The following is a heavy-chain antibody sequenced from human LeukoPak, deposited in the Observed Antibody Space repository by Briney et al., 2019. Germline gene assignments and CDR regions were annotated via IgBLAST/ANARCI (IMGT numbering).Heavy chain of an antibody. CDR2: IYYSGST. CDR3: ARDPRGGTSRDNWFDP. V-gene: IGHV4-59*01. Sequence: PSETLSLTCTVSGGSISSYYWSWIRQPPGKGLEWIGYIYYSGSTNYNPSLKSRVTISVDTSKNQFSLKLNSVAAADTAVYYCARDPRGGTSRDNWFDPWGQGTLVTVSS. CDR1: GGSISSYY. J-gene: IGHJ5*02. D-gene: IGHD1-1*01.